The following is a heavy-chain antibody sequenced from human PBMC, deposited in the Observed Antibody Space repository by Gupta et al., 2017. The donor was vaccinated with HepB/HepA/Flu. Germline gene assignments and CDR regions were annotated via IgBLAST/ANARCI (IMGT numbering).Heavy chain of an antibody. Sequence: EVQLLESGGGLVQPGGSLRLSCAVSGLTLSNYAMSWVRQAPGKGLEWVSAISISGVNKYYADAGKGRFTISRDTSENTLYLQMNSLRAEDTAVYYCAKDRGGAVAGNWFDPWGQGTLVTVSS. V-gene: IGHV3-23*01. CDR3: AKDRGGAVAGNWFDP. J-gene: IGHJ5*02. CDR2: ISISGVNK. CDR1: GLTLSNYA. D-gene: IGHD6-19*01.